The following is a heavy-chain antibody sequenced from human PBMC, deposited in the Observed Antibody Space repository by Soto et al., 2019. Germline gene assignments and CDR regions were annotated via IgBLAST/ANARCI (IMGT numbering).Heavy chain of an antibody. J-gene: IGHJ4*02. D-gene: IGHD3-9*01. CDR2: IRYDGTNK. CDR1: GFTFSTYA. V-gene: IGHV3-33*01. Sequence: QVQLVESGGGVVQPEKSLRLSCAASGFTFSTYAMHWVRQAPGKGLEWVAVIRYDGTNKYYADSVKGRFTISRDNSKNTLYLQMNSLRAEDKALYYCASRVYSDILTGYCPAFAYWGQGTLVTVSS. CDR3: ASRVYSDILTGYCPAFAY.